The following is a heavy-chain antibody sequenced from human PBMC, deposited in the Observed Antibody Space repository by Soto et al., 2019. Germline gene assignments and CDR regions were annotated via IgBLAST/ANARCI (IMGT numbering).Heavy chain of an antibody. CDR3: ARIGGVTTVTTAAFDI. D-gene: IGHD4-17*01. Sequence: PGGSLRLSCAASGFTFSSYAMHWVRQAPGKGLEWVAVISYDGSNKYYADSVKGRFTISRDNSKNTLYLQMNSLRAEDTAVYYCARIGGVTTVTTAAFDIWGQGTMVTVS. CDR2: ISYDGSNK. CDR1: GFTFSSYA. V-gene: IGHV3-30-3*01. J-gene: IGHJ3*02.